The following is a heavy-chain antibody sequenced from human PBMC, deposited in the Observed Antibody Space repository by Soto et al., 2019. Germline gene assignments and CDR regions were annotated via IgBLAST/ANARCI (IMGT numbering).Heavy chain of an antibody. Sequence: AAVKVSCKASGYTFTSYDINWVRQATGQGLEWMGWMNPNSGNTGYAQKFQGRVTMTRNTSISTAYMELSSLRSEDTAVYYCARAVAGHYYYYGMDVWGQGTTVTVSS. CDR1: GYTFTSYD. J-gene: IGHJ6*02. D-gene: IGHD6-19*01. CDR3: ARAVAGHYYYYGMDV. CDR2: MNPNSGNT. V-gene: IGHV1-8*01.